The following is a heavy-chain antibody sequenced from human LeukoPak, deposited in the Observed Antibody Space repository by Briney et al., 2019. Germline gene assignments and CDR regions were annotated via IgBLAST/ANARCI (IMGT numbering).Heavy chain of an antibody. V-gene: IGHV4-61*02. J-gene: IGHJ4*02. CDR1: GGSISSGSYY. D-gene: IGHD3-22*01. Sequence: SETLSLTCTVSGGSISSGSYYWSWIRQPAGKGLEWIGRIYTSGSTNCNPSLKSRVTISVDTSKNQFSLKLSSVTAADTAVYYCAREADSSGWFSDYWGQGTLVTVSS. CDR3: AREADSSGWFSDY. CDR2: IYTSGST.